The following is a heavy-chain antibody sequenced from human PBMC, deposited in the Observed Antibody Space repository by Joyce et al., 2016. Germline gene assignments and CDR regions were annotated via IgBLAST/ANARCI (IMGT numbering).Heavy chain of an antibody. CDR1: GFTFRRYT. CDR2: ISSDGYYI. CDR3: AREGGMGSSSSDLFDV. V-gene: IGHV3-21*01. J-gene: IGHJ5*02. D-gene: IGHD6-6*01. Sequence: EVQLVESGGGLVKPGGSLRLSCAASGFTFRRYTMNGVRKFPGKGLEWVTCISSDGYYIYYADSLRGRFTISRDNANDSLHVQMDRLRVEDTAVYYGAREGGMGSSSSDLFDVWGQGTLVTVSS.